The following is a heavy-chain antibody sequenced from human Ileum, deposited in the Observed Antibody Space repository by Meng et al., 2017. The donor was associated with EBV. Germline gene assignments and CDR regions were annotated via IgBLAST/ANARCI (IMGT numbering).Heavy chain of an antibody. CDR1: GYIFNNYG. Sequence: VQLVQSGAEVRKPGASVKFSCKASGYIFNNYGVSWVRQAPGQGPEWMGWISAYNGNTNYAQNFQGRFTMTTDTSTSTAYMELRSLRSDDTAVYYCARDLPGGTKGTWLDLWGQGTLVTVSS. D-gene: IGHD1-14*01. CDR2: ISAYNGNT. J-gene: IGHJ5*02. CDR3: ARDLPGGTKGTWLDL. V-gene: IGHV1-18*01.